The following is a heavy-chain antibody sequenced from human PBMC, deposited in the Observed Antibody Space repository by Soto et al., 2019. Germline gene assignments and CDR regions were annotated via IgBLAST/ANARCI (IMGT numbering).Heavy chain of an antibody. Sequence: PSETLSLTCTVSGDSIISSDFYWGWVRQPPGKGLEWVGSIFYLGSSYYNPSLKSRVTMSVDTYKNQFSLRLRPVTAADTALYFCATYSLALRKNNWFDHWGQGILVTVSS. CDR3: ATYSLALRKNNWFDH. D-gene: IGHD3-3*02. J-gene: IGHJ5*02. V-gene: IGHV4-39*01. CDR2: IFYLGSS. CDR1: GDSIISSDFY.